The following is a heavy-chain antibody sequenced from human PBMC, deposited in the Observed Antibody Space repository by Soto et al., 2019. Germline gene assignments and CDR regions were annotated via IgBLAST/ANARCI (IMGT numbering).Heavy chain of an antibody. D-gene: IGHD6-13*01. CDR2: IIPIFGTA. Sequence: SVKVSCKASGGTFSSYAISWVRQAPGQGLEWMGGIIPIFGTANYAQKFQGRVTITADESTSTAYMELSSLRSEDTAVYYCARVRFIKVAAGNPFDYWGQGTLVTVS. CDR1: GGTFSSYA. CDR3: ARVRFIKVAAGNPFDY. V-gene: IGHV1-69*13. J-gene: IGHJ4*02.